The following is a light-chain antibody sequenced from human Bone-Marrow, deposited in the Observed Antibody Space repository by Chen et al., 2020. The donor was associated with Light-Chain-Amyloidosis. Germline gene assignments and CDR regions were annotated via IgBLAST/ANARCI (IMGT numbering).Light chain of an antibody. CDR1: NIGSKR. V-gene: IGLV3-21*02. CDR2: DDS. J-gene: IGLJ3*02. CDR3: QVWDRSSDRPV. Sequence: SYVLTQPASVSVAPGQTARITCGGSNIGSKRVHWYQQKPGQAPVVVVYDDSDRPSGIPERLSGSNSGNTATLTISRVEAGDEADYYCQVWDRSSDRPVFGGGTKLTVL.